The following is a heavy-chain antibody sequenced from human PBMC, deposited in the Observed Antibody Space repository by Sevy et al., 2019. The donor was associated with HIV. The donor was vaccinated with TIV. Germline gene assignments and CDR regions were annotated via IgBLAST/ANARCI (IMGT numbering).Heavy chain of an antibody. Sequence: GGSLRLSCAASGFTFSSYAMSWVRQAPGKGLEWVSAISGSGGSTYYADSVKGRFSISRDNSKNTLYLQMNSLRAEDTAVYYCATDLFSGIAAAGTCDYWGLGTLVTVSS. D-gene: IGHD6-13*01. J-gene: IGHJ4*02. V-gene: IGHV3-23*01. CDR2: ISGSGGST. CDR1: GFTFSSYA. CDR3: ATDLFSGIAAAGTCDY.